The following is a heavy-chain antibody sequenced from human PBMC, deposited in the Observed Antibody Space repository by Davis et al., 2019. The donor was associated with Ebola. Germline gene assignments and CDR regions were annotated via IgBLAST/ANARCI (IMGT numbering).Heavy chain of an antibody. V-gene: IGHV4-34*01. CDR1: GASFSDYS. CDR2: MNHRGRT. Sequence: PSETLSLTCGLSGASFSDYSWSWFRQTPGKGLEWIGEMNHRGRTYYNPSLRSRVTISIDTSGNHFPLMLRSVTAADTAMYYCASPHQIRDKNYFDLWSQGTLVTVSS. J-gene: IGHJ4*02. D-gene: IGHD2-2*01. CDR3: ASPHQIRDKNYFDL.